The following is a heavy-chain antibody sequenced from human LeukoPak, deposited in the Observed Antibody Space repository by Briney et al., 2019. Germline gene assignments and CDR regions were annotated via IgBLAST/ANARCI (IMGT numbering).Heavy chain of an antibody. Sequence: SETLSLTCTVSGGSISSYYWSWIRQPPGKGLEWIGYIYYSGSTNYNPSLKSRVTISVDTSKNQFSPKLSFVTAADTAVYYCARRPGYYSFAFDIWGQGTMVTVSS. CDR2: IYYSGST. D-gene: IGHD3-22*01. CDR3: ARRPGYYSFAFDI. V-gene: IGHV4-59*08. J-gene: IGHJ3*02. CDR1: GGSISSYY.